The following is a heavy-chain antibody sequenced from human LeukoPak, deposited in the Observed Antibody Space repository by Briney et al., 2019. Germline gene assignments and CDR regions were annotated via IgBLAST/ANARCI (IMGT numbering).Heavy chain of an antibody. Sequence: GGSLRLSCAASGFTFSSYAMSWVRQAPGKGLEWVSAISGSGGSTYYADSVKGRFTISRDNSKNTPYLQMNSLRAEDTAVYYCAKLSGSSWYYFDYWGQGTLVTVSS. CDR3: AKLSGSSWYYFDY. D-gene: IGHD6-13*01. CDR1: GFTFSSYA. J-gene: IGHJ4*02. V-gene: IGHV3-23*01. CDR2: ISGSGGST.